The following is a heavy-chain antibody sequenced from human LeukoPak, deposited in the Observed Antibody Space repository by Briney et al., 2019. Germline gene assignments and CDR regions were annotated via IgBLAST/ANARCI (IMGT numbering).Heavy chain of an antibody. CDR2: INHSGST. CDR1: GGSFSGYY. V-gene: IGHV4-34*01. J-gene: IGHJ4*02. CDR3: ARVFEGAADY. D-gene: IGHD3-16*01. Sequence: PSETLSLTCAVYGGSFSGYYCSWIRQPPGKGLEWIGEINHSGSTNYNPSLKSRVTISVDTSKNQFSLKLSSVTAADTAVYYCARVFEGAADYWGQGTLVTVSS.